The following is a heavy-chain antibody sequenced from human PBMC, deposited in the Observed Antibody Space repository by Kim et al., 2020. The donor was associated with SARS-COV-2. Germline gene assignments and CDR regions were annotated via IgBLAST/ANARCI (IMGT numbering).Heavy chain of an antibody. V-gene: IGHV1-2*06. CDR3: ASGVPGIAAAGTVDWFDP. J-gene: IGHJ5*02. CDR2: INPNSGGT. CDR1: GYTFTGYY. D-gene: IGHD6-13*01. Sequence: ASVKVSCKASGYTFTGYYMHWVRQAPGQGLEWMGRINPNSGGTNYAQKFQGRVTMTRDTSISTAYMELSRLRSDDTAVYYCASGVPGIAAAGTVDWFDPWGQGTLVTVSS.